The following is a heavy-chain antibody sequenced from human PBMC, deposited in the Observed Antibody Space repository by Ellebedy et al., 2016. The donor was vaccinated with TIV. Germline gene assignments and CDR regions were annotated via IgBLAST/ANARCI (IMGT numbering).Heavy chain of an antibody. CDR2: IKADGSGI. CDR1: GFSFGSYW. Sequence: GESLKISCAASGFSFGSYWMLWVRQPPGKGLEWVSRIKADGSGITYADSVRGRFTISRDNAKNTLYLQMDSLRAEDTALYYCAKGPFRAGATTDYWGQGTLVTVSS. J-gene: IGHJ4*02. V-gene: IGHV3-74*03. CDR3: AKGPFRAGATTDY. D-gene: IGHD1-26*01.